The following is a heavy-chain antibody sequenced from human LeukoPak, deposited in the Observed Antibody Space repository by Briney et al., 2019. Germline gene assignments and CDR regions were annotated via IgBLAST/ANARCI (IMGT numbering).Heavy chain of an antibody. CDR2: IHYSGAT. D-gene: IGHD3-9*01. CDR1: GWPFSGHY. Sequence: SETLYLTCAVYGWPFSGHYWSWIGQSPGKGLEWIAEIHYSGATNYNPSLKSRVTISGDTSKNQVFLRMTSVTAADTALYYCARGILFDYYFDSWGQGTLVTVSS. CDR3: ARGILFDYYFDS. J-gene: IGHJ4*02. V-gene: IGHV4-34*01.